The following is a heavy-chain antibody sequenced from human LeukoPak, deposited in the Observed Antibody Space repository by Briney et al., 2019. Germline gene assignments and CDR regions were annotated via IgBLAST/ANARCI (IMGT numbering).Heavy chain of an antibody. CDR1: GGTFSSYA. Sequence: SVKVSCKASGGTFSSYAISWLRQAPRQGLEWMGRIITIFGTANYAQKFQGRVTITTDESTSTAYMELSSLRSEDTAVYYCARGVGATMPHYFEYWGQGTLVTVSS. J-gene: IGHJ4*02. CDR2: IITIFGTA. D-gene: IGHD1-26*01. CDR3: ARGVGATMPHYFEY. V-gene: IGHV1-69*05.